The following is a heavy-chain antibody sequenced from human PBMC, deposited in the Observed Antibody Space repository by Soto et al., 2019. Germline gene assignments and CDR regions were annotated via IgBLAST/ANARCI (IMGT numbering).Heavy chain of an antibody. V-gene: IGHV3-21*06. CDR1: GFTFSSYA. Sequence: GGSLRLSCAASGFTFSSYAMGWVRQAPGKGLEWVSSISSTTNYIYYGDSMKGRFTISRDNAKNSLYLDMNSLRAEDTAVYYCARESEDLTSNFDYWGQGTLVTVSS. J-gene: IGHJ4*02. CDR2: ISSTTNYI. CDR3: ARESEDLTSNFDY.